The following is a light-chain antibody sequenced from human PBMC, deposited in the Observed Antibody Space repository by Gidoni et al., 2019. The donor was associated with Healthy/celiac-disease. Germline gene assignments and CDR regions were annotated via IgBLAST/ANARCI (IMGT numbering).Light chain of an antibody. Sequence: DIQTTQSPSSLSASVGDRVTITCRASQSISSYLNWYQQKPGKAPKLLIYAASNLQSGVPSRFGGSGSGTDFTLAISSLQPEDFATYYCRQSYSTPYTFGQGTRLEIK. CDR2: AAS. CDR3: RQSYSTPYT. V-gene: IGKV1-39*01. J-gene: IGKJ2*01. CDR1: QSISSY.